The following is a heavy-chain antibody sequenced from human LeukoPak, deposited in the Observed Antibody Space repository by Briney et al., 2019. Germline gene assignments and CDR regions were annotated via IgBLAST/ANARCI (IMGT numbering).Heavy chain of an antibody. V-gene: IGHV3-33*01. CDR2: IWYDGSNK. CDR3: ARDQDGHGEPTYAFDI. Sequence: GGSLRLSCAASGFTFGSYGMHWVRQAPGKGLEWVAVIWYDGSNKYYADSVKGRFTISRDNSKNTLYLQMNSLRAEDTAVYYCARDQDGHGEPTYAFDIWGQGTMVTVSS. CDR1: GFTFGSYG. D-gene: IGHD4-17*01. J-gene: IGHJ3*02.